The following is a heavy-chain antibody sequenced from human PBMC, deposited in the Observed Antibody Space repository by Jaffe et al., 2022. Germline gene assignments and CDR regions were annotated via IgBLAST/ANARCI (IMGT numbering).Heavy chain of an antibody. Sequence: QVQLVQSGAEVKKPGASVKVSCKASGYTFTSYYMHWVRQAPGQGLEWMGIINPSGGSTSYAQKFQGRVTMTRDTSTSTVYMELSSLRSEDTAVYYCARELWELLSPRVPYFDYWGQGTLVTVSS. D-gene: IGHD1-26*01. CDR3: ARELWELLSPRVPYFDY. V-gene: IGHV1-46*01. J-gene: IGHJ4*02. CDR2: INPSGGST. CDR1: GYTFTSYY.